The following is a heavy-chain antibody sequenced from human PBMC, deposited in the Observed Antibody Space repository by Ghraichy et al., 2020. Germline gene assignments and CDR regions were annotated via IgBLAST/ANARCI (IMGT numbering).Heavy chain of an antibody. CDR1: GGSISSGGYY. V-gene: IGHV4-31*03. Sequence: SQTLSLTCTVSGGSISSGGYYWSWIRQHPGKGLEWIGYIYYSGSTYYNPSLKSRVTISVDTSKNQFSLKLSSVTAADTAVYYCARDISSSWYSQTNYGMDVWGQGTTVTVSS. CDR2: IYYSGST. CDR3: ARDISSSWYSQTNYGMDV. J-gene: IGHJ6*02. D-gene: IGHD6-13*01.